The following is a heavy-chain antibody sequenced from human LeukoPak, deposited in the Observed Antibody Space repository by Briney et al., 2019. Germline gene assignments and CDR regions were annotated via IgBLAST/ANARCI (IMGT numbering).Heavy chain of an antibody. Sequence: PSETLSLTCAVYGGSFSGYYWGWIRQPPGKGLEWIGEINHSGSTNYNPSLKSRVTISVDTSKNQFPLKLSSVTAADTAVYYCAKGTSTVVTPNYYYYYSMDVWGKGTTVTVSS. J-gene: IGHJ6*03. CDR1: GGSFSGYY. CDR2: INHSGST. CDR3: AKGTSTVVTPNYYYYYSMDV. D-gene: IGHD4-23*01. V-gene: IGHV4-34*01.